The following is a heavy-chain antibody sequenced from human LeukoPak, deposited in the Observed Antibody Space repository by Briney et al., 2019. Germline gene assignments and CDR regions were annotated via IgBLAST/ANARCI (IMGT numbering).Heavy chain of an antibody. D-gene: IGHD6-19*01. CDR1: GITVYSTY. CDR3: ARLFGSGWPGYFYYAMDV. V-gene: IGHV3-66*04. Sequence: PGGSLRLSCAASGITVYSTYISWVRQAPGKGLEWVSVAYSDGNTYYAGSVKGRFTISRDNSKNTLFLQMNSLRAEDTAVYYCARLFGSGWPGYFYYAMDVWGQGTTVAVSS. J-gene: IGHJ6*02. CDR2: AYSDGNT.